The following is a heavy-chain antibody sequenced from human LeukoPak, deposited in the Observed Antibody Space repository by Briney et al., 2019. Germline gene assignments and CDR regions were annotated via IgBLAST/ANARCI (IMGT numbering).Heavy chain of an antibody. CDR1: GYTFTGYY. CDR3: ARAIYGSGSHDY. CDR2: INPNSGGT. Sequence: WASVKVSCKASGYTFTGYYMHWVRQAPGQGLEWMGWINPNSGGTNYAQKFQGWVTMTRDTPISTAYMELSRLRSDDTAVYYCARAIYGSGSHDYWGQGTLFTVSS. J-gene: IGHJ4*02. D-gene: IGHD3-10*01. V-gene: IGHV1-2*04.